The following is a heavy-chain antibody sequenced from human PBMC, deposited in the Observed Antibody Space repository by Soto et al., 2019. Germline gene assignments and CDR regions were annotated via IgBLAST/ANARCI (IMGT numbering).Heavy chain of an antibody. CDR3: ASRIVVVPSTLVDY. CDR2: MNPNSGNT. Sequence: QVQLVQSGAEVKKPGASVKVSCKASGYTFTSYDINWVRQATGQGLEWMGWMNPNSGNTGYAQKLQGRVTMTRNTSISTAYMELSSLRSDDTAVYYCASRIVVVPSTLVDYWGQGTLVTVSS. J-gene: IGHJ4*02. V-gene: IGHV1-8*01. D-gene: IGHD2-2*01. CDR1: GYTFTSYD.